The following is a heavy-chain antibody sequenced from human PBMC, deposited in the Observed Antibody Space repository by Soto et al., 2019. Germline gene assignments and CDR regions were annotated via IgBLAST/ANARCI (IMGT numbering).Heavy chain of an antibody. CDR3: AREVQVHTPAFVY. V-gene: IGHV1-69*19. CDR1: GGTFNTYA. CDR2: ISPMFGAA. Sequence: QVQLVQSGAEMKKPGSSVKVSCQSSGGTFNTYAMNWVRQAPGQGPEWMGDISPMFGAANYAPKFQGRVTITADESTGTSYMQLSSLTSKDTGLYFCAREVQVHTPAFVYWGQGTLVTVSS. J-gene: IGHJ4*02. D-gene: IGHD3-10*01.